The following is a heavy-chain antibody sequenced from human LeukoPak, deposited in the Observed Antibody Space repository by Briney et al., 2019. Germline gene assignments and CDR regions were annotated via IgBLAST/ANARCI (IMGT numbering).Heavy chain of an antibody. Sequence: SETLSLTCTVSGGSISSSSYYWGWIRQPPGKGLEWTGSIYYSGSTYYNPSLKSRVTISVDTSKNQFSLKLSSVTAADTAVYYCAREYSSINWFDPWGQGTLVTVSS. D-gene: IGHD6-19*01. CDR3: AREYSSINWFDP. CDR2: IYYSGST. CDR1: GGSISSSSYY. V-gene: IGHV4-39*07. J-gene: IGHJ5*02.